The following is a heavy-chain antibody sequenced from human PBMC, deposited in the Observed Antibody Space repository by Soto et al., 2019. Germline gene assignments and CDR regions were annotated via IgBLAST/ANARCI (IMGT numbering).Heavy chain of an antibody. J-gene: IGHJ6*02. V-gene: IGHV3-21*06. CDR1: GFTFTTYS. Sequence: PGGSLRLSCAASGFTFTTYSLTWVRQAPGKGLEWVASIGSSSNYIYYADSVKGRFTISRDNAKNSLFPQMNSLRAEDTAVYYCATLTYCSSASCPNYYYVMDVWGQGTTVTVSS. CDR2: IGSSSNYI. D-gene: IGHD2-2*01. CDR3: ATLTYCSSASCPNYYYVMDV.